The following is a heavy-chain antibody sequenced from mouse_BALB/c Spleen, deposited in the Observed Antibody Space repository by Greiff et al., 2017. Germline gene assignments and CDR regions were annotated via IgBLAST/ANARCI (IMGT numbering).Heavy chain of an antibody. D-gene: IGHD2-2*01. J-gene: IGHJ4*01. V-gene: IGHV3-2*02. CDR3: AREDYYGYDVGDYYAMDY. CDR1: GYSITSDYA. CDR2: ISYSGST. Sequence: EVKLMESGPGLVKPSQSLSLTCTVTGYSITSDYAWNWIRQFPGNKLEWMGYISYSGSTSYNPSLKSRISITRDTSKNQFFLQLNSVTTEDTATYYCAREDYYGYDVGDYYAMDYWGQGTSVTVSS.